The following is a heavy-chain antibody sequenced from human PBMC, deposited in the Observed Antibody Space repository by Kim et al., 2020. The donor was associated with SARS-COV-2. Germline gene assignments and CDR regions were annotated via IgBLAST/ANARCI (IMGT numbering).Heavy chain of an antibody. V-gene: IGHV3-49*02. J-gene: IGHJ4*02. D-gene: IGHD3-16*02. CDR3: TRGLPYVWGSYRTPYFDY. Sequence: GRFSISRDDSKSIAYLQMNSLKTEDTAVYYCTRGLPYVWGSYRTPYFDYWGQGTLVTVSS.